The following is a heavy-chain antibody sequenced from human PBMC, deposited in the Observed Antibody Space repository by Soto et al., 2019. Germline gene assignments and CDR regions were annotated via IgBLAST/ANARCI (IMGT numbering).Heavy chain of an antibody. J-gene: IGHJ4*02. D-gene: IGHD6-6*01. CDR1: GFTFDDYA. CDR2: ISWNSGSI. CDR3: AKDLREQLVRENVAFDY. Sequence: EVQLVESGGGLVQPGRSLRLSCAASGFTFDDYAMHWVRQAPGKGLEWVSGISWNSGSIGYADSVKGRFTISRDNAKNSLYLPMNSLRAEDTALYSCAKDLREQLVRENVAFDYWGQGTLVTVSS. V-gene: IGHV3-9*01.